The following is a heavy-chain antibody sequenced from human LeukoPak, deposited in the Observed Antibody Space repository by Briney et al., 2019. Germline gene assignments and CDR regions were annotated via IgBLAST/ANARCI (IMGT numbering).Heavy chain of an antibody. CDR3: ARKYIVGAYVVPADWYFDL. CDR1: GGSIGSSTYF. CDR2: IYYSGST. J-gene: IGHJ2*01. V-gene: IGHV4-39*02. D-gene: IGHD1-26*01. Sequence: PSETLSLTCTVSGGSIGSSTYFWGWIRQPPGTGLEWIGSIYYSGSTYYNPSLKSRVTISVDTSKNHFSLKLSSVTAADTAVYYCARKYIVGAYVVPADWYFDLWGRGTLVTVSS.